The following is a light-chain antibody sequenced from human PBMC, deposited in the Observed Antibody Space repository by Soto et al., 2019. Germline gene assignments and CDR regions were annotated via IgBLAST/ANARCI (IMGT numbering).Light chain of an antibody. CDR2: GAS. CDR1: QTLGRD. Sequence: DIQMTQSPSSLSASVGDRVTISCRASQTLGRDLNWYQQKPGKAPKLLIYGASTLQSGVPARFSGSGSGTHFTLTVSSLQVDDFATYFCQQTYSAPWTFGQGTKVEIK. V-gene: IGKV1-39*01. J-gene: IGKJ1*01. CDR3: QQTYSAPWT.